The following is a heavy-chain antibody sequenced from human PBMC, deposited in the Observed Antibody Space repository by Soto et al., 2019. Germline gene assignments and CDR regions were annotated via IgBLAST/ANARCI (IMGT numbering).Heavy chain of an antibody. CDR3: ARDGSPNVPAAMRWLDP. V-gene: IGHV6-1*01. Sequence: PSQTLSLTCAISGDSVSSNSAAWNWIRQSPSRGLEWLGRTYYRSKWYNDYAVSVKSRITINPDTSKNQFSLRLTSVTAADAAVYFCARDGSPNVPAAMRWLDPWGQGTLVTVSS. CDR2: TYYRSKWYN. J-gene: IGHJ5*02. D-gene: IGHD2-2*01. CDR1: GDSVSSNSAA.